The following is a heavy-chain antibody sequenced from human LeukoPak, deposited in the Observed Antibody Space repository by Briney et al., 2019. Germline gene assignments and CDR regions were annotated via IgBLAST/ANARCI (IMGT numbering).Heavy chain of an antibody. CDR2: ISSSSSTI. D-gene: IGHD3-16*02. J-gene: IGHJ4*02. CDR3: ASPAVWGELSLRY. Sequence: GGSLRLSCAASGLTFSSYSMNWVRQAPGKGLEWVSYISSSSSTIYYADSVKGRFTISRDNSKNTVYLQMNSLRAEDTAVYYCASPAVWGELSLRYWGQGTLVTVSS. V-gene: IGHV3-48*01. CDR1: GLTFSSYS.